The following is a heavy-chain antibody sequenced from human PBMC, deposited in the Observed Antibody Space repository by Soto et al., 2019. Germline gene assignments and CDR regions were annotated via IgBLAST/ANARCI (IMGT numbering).Heavy chain of an antibody. CDR1: GFTFSTYG. J-gene: IGHJ6*02. CDR2: ISYDENTK. Sequence: GGSLRLSCEASGFTFSTYGMHWVRQAPGKGLEWVAIISYDENTKYYADSLKGRFTISRDNSKNTLYFQMNSLRAEDTAVYYCARGLDFWSGYYDQYYYGLDVWGQGTTVTVSS. D-gene: IGHD3-3*01. CDR3: ARGLDFWSGYYDQYYYGLDV. V-gene: IGHV3-33*08.